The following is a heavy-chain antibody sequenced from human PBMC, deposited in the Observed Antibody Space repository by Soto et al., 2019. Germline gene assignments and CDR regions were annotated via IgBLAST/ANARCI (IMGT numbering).Heavy chain of an antibody. D-gene: IGHD1-26*01. Sequence: PGGSLRLSCAASGFTFSSYAMHWVRQAPGKGLEWVAVISYVGSDKYYADSVKGRFTISRDDSKNTLYLQMNSLRAGDTAVYYCAKAPSGGSPWYWFDYWGQGTLVTVSS. V-gene: IGHV3-30*18. J-gene: IGHJ4*02. CDR1: GFTFSSYA. CDR2: ISYVGSDK. CDR3: AKAPSGGSPWYWFDY.